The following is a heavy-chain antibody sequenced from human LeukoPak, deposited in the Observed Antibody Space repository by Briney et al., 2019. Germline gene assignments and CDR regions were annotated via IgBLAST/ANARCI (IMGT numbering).Heavy chain of an antibody. CDR2: IIPIFGTA. D-gene: IGHD1-26*01. J-gene: IGHJ6*03. CDR1: GYTFTSYG. V-gene: IGHV1-69*05. Sequence: SVKVSCKASGYTFTSYGISWVRQAPGQGLEWMGGIIPIFGTANYAQKFQGRVTITRNTSISTAYMELSSLRSEDTAVYYCVRGAGATISYYHYYMDVWGKGTTVTVSS. CDR3: VRGAGATISYYHYYMDV.